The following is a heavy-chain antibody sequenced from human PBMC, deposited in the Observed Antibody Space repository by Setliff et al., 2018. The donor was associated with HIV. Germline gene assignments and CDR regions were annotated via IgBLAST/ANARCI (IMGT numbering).Heavy chain of an antibody. J-gene: IGHJ3*02. CDR2: ISPILGTA. Sequence: SVKVSCKAAGGTFSSYAISWVRQAPGQGLEWMGGISPILGTANYAQKFQGRVTITADESTSTAYMELNSLRSEDTAVYYCARPPSGWLQLEDAFDIRGQGTMVTVSS. D-gene: IGHD5-12*01. CDR1: GGTFSSYA. CDR3: ARPPSGWLQLEDAFDI. V-gene: IGHV1-69*13.